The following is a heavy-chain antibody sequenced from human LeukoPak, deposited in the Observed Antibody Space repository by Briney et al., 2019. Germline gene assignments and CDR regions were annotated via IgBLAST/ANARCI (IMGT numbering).Heavy chain of an antibody. V-gene: IGHV3-53*01. CDR3: AGTLYSGYGLGSLGALDI. Sequence: GGSLRLSCAASGFTVSSNYMSWVRQAPGKGLEWVSLIYSGGDTYYADSVKGRFTISRDNSKNTLYLQMNRLTADDTAVYYCAGTLYSGYGLGSLGALDIWGQGTMVTVSS. CDR1: GFTVSSNY. D-gene: IGHD5-12*01. CDR2: IYSGGDT. J-gene: IGHJ3*02.